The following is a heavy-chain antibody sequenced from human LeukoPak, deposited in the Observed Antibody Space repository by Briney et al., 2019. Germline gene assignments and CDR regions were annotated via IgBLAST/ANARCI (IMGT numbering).Heavy chain of an antibody. Sequence: SVKVSCKASGGTFSSYAISWVRQAPGQGLEWMGGIIPIFGTANCAQKFQGRVTITADESTSTAYMELSSLRSEDTAVDYCARGVHVGGWTPEESYYFDYWGQGTLVTVSS. CDR2: IIPIFGTA. CDR3: ARGVHVGGWTPEESYYFDY. J-gene: IGHJ4*02. D-gene: IGHD6-19*01. V-gene: IGHV1-69*13. CDR1: GGTFSSYA.